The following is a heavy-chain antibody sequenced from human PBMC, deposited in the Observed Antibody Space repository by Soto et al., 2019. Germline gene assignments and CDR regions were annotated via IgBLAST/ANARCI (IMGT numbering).Heavy chain of an antibody. J-gene: IGHJ4*02. V-gene: IGHV4-59*01. Sequence: SETLSLTCTVSGGSISSYYWSWIRQPPGKGLEWIGYIYYSGSTNYNPSLKSRVTISVDTSKNQFSLKLSSVTAADTAVYYCARLRVDTAMVDYWGQGTLVTVSS. CDR2: IYYSGST. CDR3: ARLRVDTAMVDY. D-gene: IGHD5-18*01. CDR1: GGSISSYY.